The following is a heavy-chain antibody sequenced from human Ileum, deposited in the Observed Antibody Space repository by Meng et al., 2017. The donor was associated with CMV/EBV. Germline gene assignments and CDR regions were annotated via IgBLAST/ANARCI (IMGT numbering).Heavy chain of an antibody. D-gene: IGHD6-13*01. CDR1: GGPISSYY. J-gene: IGHJ4*02. V-gene: IGHV4-4*07. Sequence: QVQLQQSGPGLMKPSASLSLTCTVSGGPISSYYWSWIRQPAGKGLEWIGRIYTSGSTNNNPSLKSRVTMSVDTSKKQFSLKLSSVIAADTAVYYCARDLSSSWYGSFDYWGQGTLVTVSS. CDR2: IYTSGST. CDR3: ARDLSSSWYGSFDY.